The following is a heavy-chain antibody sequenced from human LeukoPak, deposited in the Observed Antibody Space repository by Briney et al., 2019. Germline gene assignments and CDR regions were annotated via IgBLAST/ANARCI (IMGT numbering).Heavy chain of an antibody. CDR3: ARISSSWYYFDY. J-gene: IGHJ4*02. CDR2: IYYSGST. Sequence: SETLSLTCTVSGASINSNYYYWGWIRQPPGKGLEWIGYIYYSGSTYYNPSLKSRVTISVDTSKNQFSLKLSSVTAADTAVYYCARISSSWYYFDYWGQGTLVTVSS. D-gene: IGHD6-13*01. CDR1: GASINSNYYY. V-gene: IGHV4-31*03.